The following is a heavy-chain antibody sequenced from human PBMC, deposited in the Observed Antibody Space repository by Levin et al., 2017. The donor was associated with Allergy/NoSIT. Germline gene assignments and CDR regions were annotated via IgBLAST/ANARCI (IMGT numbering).Heavy chain of an antibody. CDR3: ARERGPYSSSSYYYYNGMDV. CDR1: GYTFSAYY. V-gene: IGHV1-2*02. Sequence: ASVKVSCKASGYTFSAYYMHWVRQAPGQGLEWMGWINPNSGGTNYAQKFQGRVTMTRDTSISTVYMELSRLRSDDTAVYYCARERGPYSSSSYYYYNGMDVWGQGTTVTVSS. D-gene: IGHD6-6*01. J-gene: IGHJ6*02. CDR2: INPNSGGT.